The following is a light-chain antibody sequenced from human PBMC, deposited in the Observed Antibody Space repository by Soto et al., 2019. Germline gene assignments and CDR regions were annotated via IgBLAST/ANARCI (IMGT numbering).Light chain of an antibody. CDR1: ESISNL. CDR3: QPYNSYSRT. CDR2: KAS. J-gene: IGKJ1*01. V-gene: IGKV1-5*03. Sequence: DIQMTQSPSTLSASVGDRVTITCRASESISNLLAWYQQKPGKAPSLLIYKASSLESGVPPRFSGSGSGTHFTLTIDSLQAEDFATYYCQPYNSYSRTFGQGTKVGIK.